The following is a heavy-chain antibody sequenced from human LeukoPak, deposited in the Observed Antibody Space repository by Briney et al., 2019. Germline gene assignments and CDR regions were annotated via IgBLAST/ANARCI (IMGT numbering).Heavy chain of an antibody. V-gene: IGHV1-8*01. CDR2: MNPNSGNT. CDR1: GYTFATYD. D-gene: IGHD3-10*01. Sequence: ASVKVSCKASGYTFATYDINWVRQATGQGLEWMGWMNPNSGNTGYAQKFQGRVTMTRNTSINTAYMELSSLRSEDTAVYYCARSMVRGIIRHHFFDPWGQGTLVTVSS. CDR3: ARSMVRGIIRHHFFDP. J-gene: IGHJ5*02.